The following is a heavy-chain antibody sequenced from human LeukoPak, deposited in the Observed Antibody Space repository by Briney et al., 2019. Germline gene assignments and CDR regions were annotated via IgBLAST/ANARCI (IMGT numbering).Heavy chain of an antibody. CDR2: IYYSGST. CDR3: ASTASVVTANPFDY. Sequence: KTSETLSLTCTVSGGSISSSSYYWGWIRQPPGKGLGWIGSIYYSGSTNYNPSLKSRVTISVDTSKNQFSLKLSSVTAADTAVYYCASTASVVTANPFDYWGQGTLVTVSS. V-gene: IGHV4-39*01. J-gene: IGHJ4*02. D-gene: IGHD2-21*02. CDR1: GGSISSSSYY.